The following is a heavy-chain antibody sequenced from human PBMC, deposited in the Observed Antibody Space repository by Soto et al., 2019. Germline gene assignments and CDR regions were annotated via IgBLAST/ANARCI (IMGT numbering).Heavy chain of an antibody. J-gene: IGHJ5*02. Sequence: QVQLVQSGAEVKKPGSSVKVSCKASGGTFSSYAISWVRQAPGQGLEWMGGIIRIFGTANYAQKFQGRVTITADDSTITAYMELSSLRSKDTAVYYCAREGAYYSISGRKFDPWGQGTLVTVSS. CDR3: AREGAYYSISGRKFDP. CDR1: GGTFSSYA. CDR2: IIRIFGTA. D-gene: IGHD6-13*01. V-gene: IGHV1-69*01.